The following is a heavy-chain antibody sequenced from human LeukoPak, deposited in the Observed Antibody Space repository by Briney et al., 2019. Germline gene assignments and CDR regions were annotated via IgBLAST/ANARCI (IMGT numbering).Heavy chain of an antibody. V-gene: IGHV5-51*01. J-gene: IGHJ1*01. CDR2: IYPGDSDT. CDR3: ARLEVVAATPEYFQH. Sequence: GESLKISCKGSGYRFTNYWIGWVRQMPGKGLEWMGIIYPGDSDTRYSPSFQGQVTISADKSISTAYLQWSSLKASDTAMYYCARLEVVAATPEYFQHWGQGTLVTVSS. CDR1: GYRFTNYW. D-gene: IGHD2-15*01.